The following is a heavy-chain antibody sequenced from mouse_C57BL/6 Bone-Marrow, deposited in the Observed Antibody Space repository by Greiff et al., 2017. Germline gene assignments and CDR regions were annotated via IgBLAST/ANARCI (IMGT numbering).Heavy chain of an antibody. Sequence: VQLQQPGAELVMPGASVKLSCKASGYTFTSYWMHWVKQRPGQGLEWIGEIAPSDSYTNYNQKFKGKSTLTLDKSSSTAYMQLSSLTSEDSAVYYCARRSSGFPGFAYWGQGTLVTVAA. CDR1: GYTFTSYW. CDR2: IAPSDSYT. J-gene: IGHJ3*01. V-gene: IGHV1-69*01. CDR3: ARRSSGFPGFAY. D-gene: IGHD3-2*02.